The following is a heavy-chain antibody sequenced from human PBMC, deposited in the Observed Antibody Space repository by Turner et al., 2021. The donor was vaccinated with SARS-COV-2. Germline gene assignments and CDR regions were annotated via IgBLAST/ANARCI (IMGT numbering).Heavy chain of an antibody. D-gene: IGHD2-21*02. Sequence: QVQLVQSGAGARRARAAVTMSCRESGYTFTDIYLHWVRQAPGQGIGWVWIFNPSGDGTNYAQKFQGKLPFTIDTATSTVSMYLRILGSDAKAMYYCARDPRHPPATDVNYAFDVWGQGTMVTVSS. CDR1: GYTFTDIY. V-gene: IGHV1-46*01. CDR3: ARDPRHPPATDVNYAFDV. J-gene: IGHJ3*01. CDR2: FNPSGDGT.